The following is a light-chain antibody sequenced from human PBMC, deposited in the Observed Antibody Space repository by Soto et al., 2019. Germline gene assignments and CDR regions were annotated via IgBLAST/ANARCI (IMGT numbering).Light chain of an antibody. CDR1: QIINTY. V-gene: IGKV1-39*01. CDR3: QRTYTTPQT. CDR2: DAS. J-gene: IGKJ1*01. Sequence: DIQMTQSPSSLSASVVDRVTITGLASQIINTYLNWYQQKPGKAPTLLIYDASSLQVGVPSRFSGSGSGTDFTLAISNLQPEDFATYSCQRTYTTPQTFGPGTKVDIK.